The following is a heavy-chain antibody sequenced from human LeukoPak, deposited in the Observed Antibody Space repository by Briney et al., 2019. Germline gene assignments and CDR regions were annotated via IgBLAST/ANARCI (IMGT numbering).Heavy chain of an antibody. CDR3: ARAQGIAAFGTLPLLAFEI. CDR1: GFTFSSYE. J-gene: IGHJ3*02. D-gene: IGHD6-13*01. Sequence: GGSLRLSCAASGFTFSSYEMNWVRQAPGKGLEWVSYIGSSGTTTYYADSVKGRFTISRDNAKNSLYLQMNSLRAEDTAVYYCARAQGIAAFGTLPLLAFEIWGQGTVVTVAS. V-gene: IGHV3-48*03. CDR2: IGSSGTTT.